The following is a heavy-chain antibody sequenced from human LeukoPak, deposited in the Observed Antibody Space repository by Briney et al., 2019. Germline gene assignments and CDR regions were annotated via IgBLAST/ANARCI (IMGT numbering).Heavy chain of an antibody. D-gene: IGHD6-13*01. J-gene: IGHJ3*02. CDR2: IYYSGST. CDR1: DGSIKTNYW. CDR3: ARDTAAAGTEGAFDI. Sequence: SETLSLTCTVSDGSIKTNYWWTWVRQPPGKGLEWIGYIYYSGSTNYNPSLKSRVTISVDTSKNQFSLKLSSVTAADTAVYYCARDTAAAGTEGAFDIWGQGTMVTVSS. V-gene: IGHV4-59*01.